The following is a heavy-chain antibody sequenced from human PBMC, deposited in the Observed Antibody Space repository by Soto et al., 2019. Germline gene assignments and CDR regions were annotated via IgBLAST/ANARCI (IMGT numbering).Heavy chain of an antibody. CDR1: GFDFGSFG. Sequence: QMQLVQSGPEVKEPGTSVRVSCRASGFDFGSFGIQFLRQTRGRGLEWIGWIVVVSGSTNYARHFQGRVAISRDMSANTAYLDLYDLKSDHTAEYFCSADHPHMAMGSPVWGQGTTVTVSS. D-gene: IGHD1-26*01. V-gene: IGHV1-58*02. CDR2: IVVVSGST. CDR3: SADHPHMAMGSPV. J-gene: IGHJ6*02.